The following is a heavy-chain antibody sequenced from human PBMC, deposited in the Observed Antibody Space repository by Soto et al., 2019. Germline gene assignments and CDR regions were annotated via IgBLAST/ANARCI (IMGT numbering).Heavy chain of an antibody. V-gene: IGHV3-23*01. CDR1: GFTFTNYA. D-gene: IGHD2-2*01. CDR3: AKATRGPWIGAHCYACDF. Sequence: EVQLLESGGGLVQPGGSLRLSCAASGFTFTNYAMNWVRHSPGKGLEWVASVIGTGIDTYHAASVKGRFTISRDNSRNTMYLEMNRLRAEDTAMYHCAKATRGPWIGAHCYACDFWGQGILVTVS. CDR2: VIGTGIDT. J-gene: IGHJ4*02.